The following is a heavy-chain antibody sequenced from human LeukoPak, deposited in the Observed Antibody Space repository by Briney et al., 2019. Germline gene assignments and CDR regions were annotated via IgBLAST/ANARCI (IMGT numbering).Heavy chain of an antibody. V-gene: IGHV4-59*08. Sequence: SETLSLTCTVPGGSISSYYWSWIRQPPGKGMEWIGYIYYSGSTNYNPSLKSRVTISVDTSKNQFSLKLSSVTAADTAVYYCARHRELNLFDPWGQGTLVTVSS. J-gene: IGHJ5*02. CDR3: ARHRELNLFDP. CDR1: GGSISSYY. D-gene: IGHD2/OR15-2a*01. CDR2: IYYSGST.